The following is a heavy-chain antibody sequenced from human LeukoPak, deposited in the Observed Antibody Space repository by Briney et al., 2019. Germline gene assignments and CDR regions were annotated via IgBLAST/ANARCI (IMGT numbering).Heavy chain of an antibody. CDR3: ATDSGSFYLPDY. D-gene: IGHD1-26*01. Sequence: GGSLRLSCAASGFTFSSYGMHWVRQAPGKGLEWVAVIWYDGSNKYYADSVKGRFTISRDNSKNTLYLQMSSLRAEDTAVYYCATDSGSFYLPDYWGQGTLVTVSS. CDR1: GFTFSSYG. V-gene: IGHV3-33*01. J-gene: IGHJ4*02. CDR2: IWYDGSNK.